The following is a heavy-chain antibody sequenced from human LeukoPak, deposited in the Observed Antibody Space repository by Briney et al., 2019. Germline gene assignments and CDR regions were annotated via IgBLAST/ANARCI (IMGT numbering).Heavy chain of an antibody. V-gene: IGHV4-34*01. J-gene: IGHJ3*02. CDR3: AGLSGYRDAFDI. Sequence: SETLSLTCAVYGGSFSGYYWSWIRQPPGKGLEWIGEINHSGSTNYNPSLKSRVTISVDTSKDQFSLKLSSVTAADTAVYYCAGLSGYRDAFDIWGQGTMVTVSS. CDR1: GGSFSGYY. D-gene: IGHD3-22*01. CDR2: INHSGST.